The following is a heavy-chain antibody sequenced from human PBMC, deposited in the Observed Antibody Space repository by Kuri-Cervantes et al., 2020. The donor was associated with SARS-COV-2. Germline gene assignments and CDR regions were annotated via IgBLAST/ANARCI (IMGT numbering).Heavy chain of an antibody. Sequence: GGSLRLSCTASTLTFSDYAMSWVRQAPGKGLEWVSTIGGSSDYTYYAESVDYAESVEGRFTISRDISKKTLYLQMHCLRAEDTAVYYCAKRFVVPTNGTDYFDYWGQGTLVTVSS. CDR2: IGGSSDYT. D-gene: IGHD3-10*01. V-gene: IGHV3-23*01. CDR3: AKRFVVPTNGTDYFDY. J-gene: IGHJ4*02. CDR1: TLTFSDYA.